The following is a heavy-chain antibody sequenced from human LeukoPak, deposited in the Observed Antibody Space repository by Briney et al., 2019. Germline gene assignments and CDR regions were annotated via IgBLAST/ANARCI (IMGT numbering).Heavy chain of an antibody. CDR3: AKDQHYTVAGTDY. D-gene: IGHD6-19*01. Sequence: HPGRSLRLSCAASGFTFDDYAMHWVRQAPGKGLEWVSGISWNSGSIGYADSVKGRFTISRDNAKNSLYLQMNSLGAEDTALYYCAKDQHYTVAGTDYRGQGTLVTVSS. V-gene: IGHV3-9*01. CDR2: ISWNSGSI. CDR1: GFTFDDYA. J-gene: IGHJ4*02.